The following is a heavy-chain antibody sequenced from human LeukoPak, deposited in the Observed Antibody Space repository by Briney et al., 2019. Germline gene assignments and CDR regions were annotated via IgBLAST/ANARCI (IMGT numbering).Heavy chain of an antibody. V-gene: IGHV1-18*01. J-gene: IGHJ6*02. D-gene: IGHD2-2*01. CDR3: ARDRRHQLLTDYDSYGMDV. CDR1: GYTFTRYG. CDR2: ISAYNGNT. Sequence: ASVKVSCKASGYTFTRYGISWVRQAPGQGHEGMGWISAYNGNTNYAQTLQGRVTMTTDTSTSTAYMELRSLRSDDTAVYYCARDRRHQLLTDYDSYGMDVWGQGTTVTVSS.